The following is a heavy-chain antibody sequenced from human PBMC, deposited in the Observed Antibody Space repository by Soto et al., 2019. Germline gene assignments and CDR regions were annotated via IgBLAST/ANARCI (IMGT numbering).Heavy chain of an antibody. CDR2: IYYSGST. Sequence: QLQRQESGPGLVKPSETLSLTCPVSGGSISSGSYYWGWIRQPPGKGLEWLGSIYYSGSTYYNPTLKSRVTISVDTSKNQFSLKLSSVTAADTAVYYCARRSVRYTYGMDVWGQGTPVTGSS. D-gene: IGHD5-12*01. J-gene: IGHJ6*02. V-gene: IGHV4-39*01. CDR1: GGSISSGSYY. CDR3: ARRSVRYTYGMDV.